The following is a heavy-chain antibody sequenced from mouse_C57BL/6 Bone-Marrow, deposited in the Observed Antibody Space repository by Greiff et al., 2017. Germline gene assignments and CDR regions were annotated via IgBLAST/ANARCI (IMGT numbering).Heavy chain of an antibody. CDR3: ARDSRYYAMDY. CDR1: GFTFSDFY. Sequence: EVMLVESGGGLVQSGRSLRLSCATSGFTFSDFYMEWVRQAPGKGLEWIAASRNKANDYTTEYSASVKGRFIVSRDTSQSILYLQMNALIAEDTAIYYCARDSRYYAMDYWGQGTSVTVSS. CDR2: SRNKANDYTT. J-gene: IGHJ4*01. V-gene: IGHV7-1*01.